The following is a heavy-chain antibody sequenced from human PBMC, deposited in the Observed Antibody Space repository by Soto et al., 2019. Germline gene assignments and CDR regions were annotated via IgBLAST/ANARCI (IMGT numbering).Heavy chain of an antibody. V-gene: IGHV3-30*09. CDR1: GFTFSNYA. CDR2: ISYDGSNE. D-gene: IGHD3-10*01. Sequence: GGSLRLSCAASGFTFSNYAIHWVRQAPGKGLEWVAVISYDGSNEYYADSVKGRFAISRDNSKNTLYLQMNSLTAEDTAVYYCERGSAGHSNSGNLLDWGQGTLVTVSS. J-gene: IGHJ4*02. CDR3: ERGSAGHSNSGNLLD.